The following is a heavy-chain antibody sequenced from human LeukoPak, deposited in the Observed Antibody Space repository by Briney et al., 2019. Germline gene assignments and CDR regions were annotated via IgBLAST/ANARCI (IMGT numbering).Heavy chain of an antibody. J-gene: IGHJ5*02. CDR2: ISSSGDSR. CDR3: ARVSGVGYCSSTSCYEGRWFDP. CDR1: GFVFSDFY. D-gene: IGHD2-2*01. V-gene: IGHV3-11*01. Sequence: SGGSLRLSCAASGFVFSDFYMSWIRQAPGKGLEWVSYISSSGDSRNYADSVKGRFTIPRDNAKNSLYLQMNSLIAEDTAVYYCARVSGVGYCSSTSCYEGRWFDPWGQGTLVTVSS.